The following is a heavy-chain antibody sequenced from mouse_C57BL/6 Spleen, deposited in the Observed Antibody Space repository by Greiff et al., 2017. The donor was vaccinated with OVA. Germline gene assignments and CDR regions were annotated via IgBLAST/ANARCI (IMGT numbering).Heavy chain of an antibody. J-gene: IGHJ3*01. V-gene: IGHV1-61*01. CDR2: IYPSDSET. CDR3: ARGIYDYGAY. Sequence: VQLQQPGAELVRPGSSVKLSCKASGYTFTSYWMDWVKQRPGQGLEWIGNIYPSDSETHYNQKFKDKATLTVDKSSSTAYMQLSSLTSEDSAVYYCARGIYDYGAYWGQGTLVTVSA. CDR1: GYTFTSYW. D-gene: IGHD2-4*01.